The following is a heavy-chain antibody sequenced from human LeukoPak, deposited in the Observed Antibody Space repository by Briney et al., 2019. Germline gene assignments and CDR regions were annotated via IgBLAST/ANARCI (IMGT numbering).Heavy chain of an antibody. D-gene: IGHD1-26*01. CDR2: ISYDGTNK. J-gene: IGHJ4*02. CDR1: GFTFSNYA. Sequence: PGGSLRLSCAASGFTFSNYAIHWVRQTPGKGLEWVAVISYDGTNKYYADSVKGRFTISRDNSKNTLYLQMNSLRAEDTAVYYCALVSREDYWGQGTLVTVSS. V-gene: IGHV3-30*14. CDR3: ALVSREDY.